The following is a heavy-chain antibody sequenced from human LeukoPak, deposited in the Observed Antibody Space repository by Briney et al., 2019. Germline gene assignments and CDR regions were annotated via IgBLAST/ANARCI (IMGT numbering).Heavy chain of an antibody. CDR3: VRSFYGDHPY. J-gene: IGHJ4*02. D-gene: IGHD4-17*01. Sequence: GGSLRLSRAASGFTLSTYDMHWVRQGPGEGLEWVAAVGTSGHTFYPDSVKGQFTISRENARNSVYLQMSSLRAGDTAVYYCVRSFYGDHPYWGQGTLVTVSS. CDR2: VGTSGHT. CDR1: GFTLSTYD. V-gene: IGHV3-13*01.